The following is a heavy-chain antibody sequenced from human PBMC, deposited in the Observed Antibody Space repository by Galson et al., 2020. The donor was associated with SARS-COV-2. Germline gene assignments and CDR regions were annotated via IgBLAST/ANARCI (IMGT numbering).Heavy chain of an antibody. CDR3: ARHGEIVLMVYPPSYYFDY. J-gene: IGHJ4*02. D-gene: IGHD2-8*01. CDR2: IYFSGVT. Sequence: SETLSLTCTVSGDSINSGRYYWAWIRQPPGKGLEWIGSIYFSGVTYQSPSLKSRVTMSVDTSKNQFSLRMTSVTAADTAVYYCARHGEIVLMVYPPSYYFDYWGQGALVTVSS. CDR1: GDSINSGRYY. V-gene: IGHV4-39*01.